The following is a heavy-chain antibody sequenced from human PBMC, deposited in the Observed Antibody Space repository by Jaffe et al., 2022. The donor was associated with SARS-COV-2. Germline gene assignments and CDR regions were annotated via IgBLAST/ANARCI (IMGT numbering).Heavy chain of an antibody. CDR2: IYPHDSDT. V-gene: IGHV5-51*01. D-gene: IGHD1-26*01. CDR1: GYSFTSSW. Sequence: EVQLVQSGAEVKKPGESLKISCKASGYSFTSSWIAWVRQKPGKGLEWMGIIYPHDSDTRYSPSFQGQVTISADESISTAYLQWSSLKASDTAMYYCARHVGRYSGSSHELDYWGQGTLVTVSS. CDR3: ARHVGRYSGSSHELDY. J-gene: IGHJ4*02.